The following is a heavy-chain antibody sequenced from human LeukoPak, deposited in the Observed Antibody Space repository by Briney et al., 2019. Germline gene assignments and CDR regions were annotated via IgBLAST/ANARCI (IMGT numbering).Heavy chain of an antibody. CDR3: ARQRGYCSGGSCYGAFDI. CDR1: GGSISSYY. J-gene: IGHJ3*02. D-gene: IGHD2-15*01. V-gene: IGHV4-59*01. Sequence: SETLSLTCTVSGGSISSYYWSWIRQPPGKGLEWIGYIYYSGSTNYNPSLKSRVTISVDTSKNQFSLKLSSVTAADTAVYYCARQRGYCSGGSCYGAFDIWGQGTMVTVSS. CDR2: IYYSGST.